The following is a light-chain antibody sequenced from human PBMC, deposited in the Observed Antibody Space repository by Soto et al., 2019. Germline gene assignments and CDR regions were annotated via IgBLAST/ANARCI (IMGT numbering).Light chain of an antibody. Sequence: QSALTQPASVSGSPGQSITISCTGSSSDVGSYSYVSWYQQHPGKAPKLIIYEVSNRPSGVSSRFSGSKSGNTASLTISGLQADDEAYYYCSSYTTTSIMLFGGGTKLTVL. CDR1: SSDVGSYSY. J-gene: IGLJ3*02. CDR3: SSYTTTSIML. V-gene: IGLV2-14*01. CDR2: EVS.